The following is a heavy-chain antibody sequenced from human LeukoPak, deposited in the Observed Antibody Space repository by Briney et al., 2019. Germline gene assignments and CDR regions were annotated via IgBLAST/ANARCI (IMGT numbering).Heavy chain of an antibody. J-gene: IGHJ5*02. CDR2: IYYSGST. V-gene: IGHV4-59*12. D-gene: IGHD3-10*01. CDR3: ARVPPFKNYYGSGSYYNPYEWFDP. CDR1: GGSISSYY. Sequence: PSETLSLTCTVSGGSISSYYWSWIRQPPGKGLEWIGYIYYSGSTNYNPSLKSRDTMSVDTSKNQFSLKLSSVTAADTAVYYCARVPPFKNYYGSGSYYNPYEWFDPWGQGTLVTVSS.